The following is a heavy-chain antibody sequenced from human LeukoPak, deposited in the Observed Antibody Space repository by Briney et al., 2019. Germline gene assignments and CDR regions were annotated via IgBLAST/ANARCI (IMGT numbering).Heavy chain of an antibody. D-gene: IGHD3-22*01. Sequence: GASVKVSCKASGYTFTSYGISWVRQAPGQGLEWMGWISADNGNTNYAQKLQGRVTMTTDTSTSTAYMEQRRLRSDETDVYYCARVLQVFYYDSSGYYTDAFDIWDQGTMVTVSS. CDR3: ARVLQVFYYDSSGYYTDAFDI. CDR1: GYTFTSYG. V-gene: IGHV1-18*01. J-gene: IGHJ3*02. CDR2: ISADNGNT.